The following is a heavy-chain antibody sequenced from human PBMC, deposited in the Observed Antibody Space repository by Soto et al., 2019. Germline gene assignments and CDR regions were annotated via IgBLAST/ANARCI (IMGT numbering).Heavy chain of an antibody. D-gene: IGHD5-18*01. J-gene: IGHJ4*02. CDR2: INSDGST. V-gene: IGHV3-53*01. Sequence: EVQLVESGGGLIPPGGSLRLSCAASGFLVNSAYMTWVRQAPGKGLEWLSMINSDGSTLYAESVKGRFTISRDNSKNRLDLQMNSLRAEDTAMYYCAXXGYSFAWGYWGQGTLVIVTS. CDR1: GFLVNSAY. CDR3: AXXGYSFAWGY.